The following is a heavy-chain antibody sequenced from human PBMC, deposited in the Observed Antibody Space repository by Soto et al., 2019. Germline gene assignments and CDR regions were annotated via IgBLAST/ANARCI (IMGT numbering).Heavy chain of an antibody. V-gene: IGHV1-8*01. Sequence: ASVKVSCKESGYTFTNYETSWVRQATGQGLEWMGWMNPSSGDTVYAQKFQGRLTMTRDASISTAYMELSSLTSDDTAVYYCARGRGGYCSGGICYRLLDPWGQGTLVTSPQ. CDR2: MNPSSGDT. CDR3: ARGRGGYCSGGICYRLLDP. J-gene: IGHJ5*02. D-gene: IGHD2-15*01. CDR1: GYTFTNYE.